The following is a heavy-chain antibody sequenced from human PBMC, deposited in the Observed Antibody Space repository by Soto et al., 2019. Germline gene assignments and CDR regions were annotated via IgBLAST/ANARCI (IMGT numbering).Heavy chain of an antibody. CDR1: GVAFCSYA. CDR3: ASYSSPDLYGMDG. Sequence: GGSMRICCAASGVAFCSYAMHWVRQAPGKGLEWVAVISYDGSNKYYADAWKGRFTISRDNSKNTLYLQMHSLTAQDTAVYYCASYSSPDLYGMDGWGQGTTVTVSS. J-gene: IGHJ6*02. D-gene: IGHD6-13*01. CDR2: ISYDGSNK. V-gene: IGHV3-30-3*01.